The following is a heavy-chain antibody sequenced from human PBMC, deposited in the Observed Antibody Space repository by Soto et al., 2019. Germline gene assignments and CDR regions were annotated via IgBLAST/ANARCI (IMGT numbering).Heavy chain of an antibody. D-gene: IGHD3-16*01. CDR3: ARGGDYYYGLDV. J-gene: IGHJ6*02. CDR1: ERTFSSCA. CDR2: IIPIFGTA. Sequence: SLQVSCKVSERTFSSCAISCVTPAPGQGLEWMGGIIPIFGTANYAQKVQGRVTLTTEASTSTAYMELRSLRSDDTAVYYCARGGDYYYGLDVWGQGTTVTVS. V-gene: IGHV1-69*05.